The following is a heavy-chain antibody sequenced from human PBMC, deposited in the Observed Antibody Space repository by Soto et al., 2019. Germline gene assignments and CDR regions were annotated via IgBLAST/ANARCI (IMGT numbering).Heavy chain of an antibody. D-gene: IGHD6-6*01. Sequence: GGSLRLSCAASGFTFSSYWMSWVRQAPGKGLEWVANIKQDGSEKYYVDSVKGRFTISRDNAKNSLYLQMNSLRTEDTAVYYCARKGTDSSSWLHYYYYYGMDVWGQGTTVTVSS. CDR2: IKQDGSEK. CDR1: GFTFSSYW. J-gene: IGHJ6*02. CDR3: ARKGTDSSSWLHYYYYYGMDV. V-gene: IGHV3-7*01.